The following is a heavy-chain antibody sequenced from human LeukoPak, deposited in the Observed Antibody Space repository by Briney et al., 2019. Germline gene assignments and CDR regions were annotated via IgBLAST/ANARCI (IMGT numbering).Heavy chain of an antibody. CDR3: ARVPSGYYGSGPDYGMDV. CDR1: GGSISSYY. V-gene: IGHV4-59*08. D-gene: IGHD3-10*01. Sequence: PSETLSLTCTVSGGSISSYYWSWIRQPPGKGLEWIGYIYYSGSTNYNPSLKSRVTISVDTSKNQFSLELSSVTAADTAVYYCARVPSGYYGSGPDYGMDVWGQGTTVTVSS. CDR2: IYYSGST. J-gene: IGHJ6*02.